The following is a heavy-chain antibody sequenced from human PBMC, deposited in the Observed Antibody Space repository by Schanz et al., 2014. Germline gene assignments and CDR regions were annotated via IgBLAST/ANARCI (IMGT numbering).Heavy chain of an antibody. CDR1: GFAFSSFA. J-gene: IGHJ3*02. CDR3: ARKMKLGVYGGKGHDSLDI. Sequence: EVQLLESGGGLVKPGGSLRLSCVASGFAFSSFAMTWVRQAPGKGLVWVARINSVGSNTDYADSVTGRFTISRDNAKNTLYLQMNTLRAEDTAVYYCARKMKLGVYGGKGHDSLDIWDQGTMVTVSS. V-gene: IGHV3-74*02. D-gene: IGHD4-17*01. CDR2: INSVGSNT.